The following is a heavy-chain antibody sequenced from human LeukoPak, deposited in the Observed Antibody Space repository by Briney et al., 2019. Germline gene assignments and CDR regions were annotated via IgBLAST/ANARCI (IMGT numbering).Heavy chain of an antibody. Sequence: PGGSLRLSCAASGLTVSSNYMSWVRQAPGKGLEWVSVIYSGGSTYYADSVKGRFTISRDNSKNTLYLQMNSLRAEDTAVYYCARDSSGWYSTGMDVWGQGTTVTVSS. CDR1: GLTVSSNY. V-gene: IGHV3-66*01. CDR2: IYSGGST. D-gene: IGHD6-19*01. J-gene: IGHJ6*02. CDR3: ARDSSGWYSTGMDV.